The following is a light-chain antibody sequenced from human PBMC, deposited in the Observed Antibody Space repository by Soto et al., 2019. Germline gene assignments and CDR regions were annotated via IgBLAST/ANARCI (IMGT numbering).Light chain of an antibody. J-gene: IGLJ3*02. CDR1: SSNIGSYNF. V-gene: IGLV2-23*01. CDR3: CSYAGTSSWV. CDR2: EAT. Sequence: QPVLTQPASVSGSPGQSITISCTGTSSNIGSYNFVSWYQQRPGRAPKLMIFEATKRPSGVPPRFSGSKSGNTASLTISGLQAEDEADYYCCSYAGTSSWVFGGGTKLPS.